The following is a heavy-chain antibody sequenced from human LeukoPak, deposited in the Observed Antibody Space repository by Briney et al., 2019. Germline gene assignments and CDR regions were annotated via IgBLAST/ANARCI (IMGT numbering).Heavy chain of an antibody. D-gene: IGHD6-13*01. CDR2: INPNSGGT. J-gene: IGHJ4*02. CDR3: ARDFRIAAHYFDY. V-gene: IGHV1-2*02. Sequence: AASVKVSCKASGYTFTGYYMHWVRQAPGQGLEWMGWINPNSGGTNYAQKFQGRVTMTRDTSISTAYMELSRLRSDDTAVYYCARDFRIAAHYFDYWGQGTLVTVPS. CDR1: GYTFTGYY.